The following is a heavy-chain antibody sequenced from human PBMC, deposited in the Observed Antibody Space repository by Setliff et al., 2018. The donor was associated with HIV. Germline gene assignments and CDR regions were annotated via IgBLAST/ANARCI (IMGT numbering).Heavy chain of an antibody. V-gene: IGHV4-31*03. CDR1: GDSISSGAYY. J-gene: IGHJ1*01. CDR3: ARGGRKDLTDN. D-gene: IGHD2-21*02. CDR2: IYYSGIT. Sequence: PSETLSLTCTVSGDSISSGAYYWSWIRQHTGKGLEYIGYIYYSGITFYSPSLKSRLTMSVDTSKNQFSLKLTSVTAADTAIYFCARGGRKDLTDNWGQGTLVTVSS.